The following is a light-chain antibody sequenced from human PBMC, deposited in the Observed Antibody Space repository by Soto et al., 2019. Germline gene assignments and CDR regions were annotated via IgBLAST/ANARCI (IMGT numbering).Light chain of an antibody. Sequence: DIQMTQSPSTLSASVGDRVTITCRASQSISSWLAWYQQKPGKAPKLLIYKASTLKSGVPSRFSGSGSGTEFPLTISSLQPDDFATYYCQQYNSYWPFGQGTKVEIK. CDR3: QQYNSYWP. CDR2: KAS. J-gene: IGKJ1*01. CDR1: QSISSW. V-gene: IGKV1-5*03.